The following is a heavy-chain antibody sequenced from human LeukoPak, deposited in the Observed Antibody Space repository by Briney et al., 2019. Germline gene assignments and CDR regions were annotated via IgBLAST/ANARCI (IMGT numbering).Heavy chain of an antibody. CDR3: ARVVGGGNFDY. Sequence: PGGSLRLSCEASGFTFSRFSMHWVHQAPGKGLEYVSAIGVDGSDTYYADSVKGRFTISRDNSRDTLFLQMDSLRAEDMAVYYCARVVGGGNFDYWGQGTLVTVYS. V-gene: IGHV3-64*02. CDR2: IGVDGSDT. J-gene: IGHJ4*02. D-gene: IGHD2-2*01. CDR1: GFTFSRFS.